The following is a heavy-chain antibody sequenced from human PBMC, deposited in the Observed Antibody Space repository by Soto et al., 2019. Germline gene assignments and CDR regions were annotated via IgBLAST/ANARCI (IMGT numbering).Heavy chain of an antibody. CDR1: GGSISGDYY. V-gene: IGHV4-30-4*08. Sequence: QVRLHESGPGLVKPSQTLSLTCSVSGGSISGDYYWSWIRQSPEKGLEWIGYIYYSGSSYSNPAHQRRLIFSIGTVKDQLSLKSRSVTAADTVVIYRVMGGARWPGYFDSWGQGALVAVSS. J-gene: IGHJ4*02. D-gene: IGHD3-16*01. CDR3: VMGGARWPGYFDS. CDR2: IYYSGSS.